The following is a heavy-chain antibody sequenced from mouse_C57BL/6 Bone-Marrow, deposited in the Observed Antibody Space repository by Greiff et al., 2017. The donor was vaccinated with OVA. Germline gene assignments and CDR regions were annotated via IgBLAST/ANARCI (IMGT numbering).Heavy chain of an antibody. Sequence: VKLQQPGAELVMPGASVKLSCKASGYTFTSYWMHWVKQRPGQGLEWIGEIDPSDSYTNYNQKFKGKSTLTVDKSSSTAYMQLSSLTSEDSAVYYCARNGSRGNYFDYWGQGTTLTVSS. CDR2: IDPSDSYT. CDR3: ARNGSRGNYFDY. V-gene: IGHV1-69*01. J-gene: IGHJ2*01. D-gene: IGHD1-1*01. CDR1: GYTFTSYW.